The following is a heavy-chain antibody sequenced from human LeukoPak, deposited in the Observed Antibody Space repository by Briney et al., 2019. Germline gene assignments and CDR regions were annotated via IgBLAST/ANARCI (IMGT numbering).Heavy chain of an antibody. Sequence: ASVKVSCKASGYTFTGYYMHWVRQAPGQGLEWMGWINPNGGGTNYAQKFQGRVTMTRDTSISTAYMELSRLRSDDTAVYYCARDHAGGSSGWLSNFDYWGQGTLVTVSS. CDR1: GYTFTGYY. J-gene: IGHJ4*02. CDR3: ARDHAGGSSGWLSNFDY. D-gene: IGHD6-19*01. CDR2: INPNGGGT. V-gene: IGHV1-2*02.